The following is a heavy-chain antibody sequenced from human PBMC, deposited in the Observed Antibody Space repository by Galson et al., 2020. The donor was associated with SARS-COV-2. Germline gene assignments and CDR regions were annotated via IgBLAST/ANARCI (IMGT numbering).Heavy chain of an antibody. CDR1: GFTFSSYA. CDR2: ISGRGGST. CDR3: AKDYRELSYYESSDPATGAFHI. D-gene: IGHD3-22*01. J-gene: IGHJ3*02. Sequence: GESLKISCAASGFTFSSYAMSWVRQAPGKGLEWLSTISGRGGSTYYADSVMGRFTISRDNSENTLYLQMKSLRAEDTAEYFCAKDYRELSYYESSDPATGAFHIWGQGTMVTVSS. V-gene: IGHV3-23*01.